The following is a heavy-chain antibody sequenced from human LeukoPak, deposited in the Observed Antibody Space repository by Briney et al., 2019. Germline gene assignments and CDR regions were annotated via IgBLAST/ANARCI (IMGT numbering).Heavy chain of an antibody. Sequence: GASVKVSCKASGYTFTSYGISWVRQAPGQGLEWMGIINPSGGSTSYAQKFQGRVTMTRDMSTSTVYMELSSLRSEDTAVYYCARDQAATLDAFDIWGQGTMVTVSS. V-gene: IGHV1-46*01. J-gene: IGHJ3*02. CDR1: GYTFTSYG. D-gene: IGHD5-12*01. CDR2: INPSGGST. CDR3: ARDQAATLDAFDI.